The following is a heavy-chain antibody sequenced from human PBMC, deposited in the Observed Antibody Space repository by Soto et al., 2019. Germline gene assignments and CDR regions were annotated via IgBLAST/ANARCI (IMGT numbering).Heavy chain of an antibody. CDR2: ISSSSSTI. V-gene: IGHV3-48*02. CDR3: ASPLITAMVTYLNDY. Sequence: GGSLRLSCAASGFTFSSYSMNWVRQAPGKGLEWVSYISSSSSTIYYADSVKGRFTISRDNAKNSLYLQMNSLRDEDTAVYYCASPLITAMVTYLNDYWGQGTLVTVSS. J-gene: IGHJ4*02. D-gene: IGHD5-18*01. CDR1: GFTFSSYS.